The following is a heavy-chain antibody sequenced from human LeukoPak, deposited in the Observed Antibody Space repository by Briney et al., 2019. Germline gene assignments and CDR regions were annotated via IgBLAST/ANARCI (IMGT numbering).Heavy chain of an antibody. Sequence: PGGSLRLSCAASGFTVTNNYMSWVRQAPGKGLEWVSLITWDGDSTYYADSVKGRFTISRDNSKNYLYLQMNSLRAEDTALYYCAKGTSSWHEFDSWGQGTLVTVSS. CDR1: GFTVTNNY. CDR3: AKGTSSWHEFDS. J-gene: IGHJ4*02. V-gene: IGHV3-43D*03. CDR2: ITWDGDST. D-gene: IGHD6-13*01.